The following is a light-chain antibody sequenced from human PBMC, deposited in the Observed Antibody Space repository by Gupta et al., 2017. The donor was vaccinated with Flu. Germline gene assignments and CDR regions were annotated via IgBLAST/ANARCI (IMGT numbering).Light chain of an antibody. CDR1: ALSKQY. V-gene: IGLV3-25*02. CDR3: QSADTTGSFLV. J-gene: IGLJ2*01. CDR2: KDT. Sequence: SDELTRPPSMSVSAGQTARITCFGDALSKQYAYWFQQKQGQDPQAIILKDTERPSGIPARFAWTSSGNTVKSTISGVQVEDEADDYCQSADTTGSFLVFGGGTKLTVL.